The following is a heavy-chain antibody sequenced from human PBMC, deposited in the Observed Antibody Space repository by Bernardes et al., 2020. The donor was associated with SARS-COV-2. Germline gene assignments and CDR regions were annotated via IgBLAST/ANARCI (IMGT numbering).Heavy chain of an antibody. CDR1: GFTFSSYA. V-gene: IGHV3-23*01. J-gene: IGHJ1*01. CDR2: ISGSGGST. Sequence: GGSLRLSCAASGFTFSSYAMSWVRQAPGKGLEWVSAISGSGGSTYYADSVKGRFTISRDNSKNTLYLQMNSLRAEDTAVYYCAKDLSVPRHRFGELLFKAAEYFQHWGQGTLVTVSS. CDR3: AKDLSVPRHRFGELLFKAAEYFQH. D-gene: IGHD3-10*01.